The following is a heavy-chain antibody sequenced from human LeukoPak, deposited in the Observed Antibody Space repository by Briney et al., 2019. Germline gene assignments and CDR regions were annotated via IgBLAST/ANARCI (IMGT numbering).Heavy chain of an antibody. D-gene: IGHD3/OR15-3a*01. CDR3: AKARGKRTNWFDP. V-gene: IGHV3-21*04. CDR2: ISSSSSYI. Sequence: GGSLRLSCAASGFTFSSYSMNWVRQAPGKGLEWVSSISSSSSYIYYADSVKGRSTISRDNAKNSLYLQMNSLRAEDTAVYYCAKARGKRTNWFDPWGQGTLVTVSS. CDR1: GFTFSSYS. J-gene: IGHJ5*02.